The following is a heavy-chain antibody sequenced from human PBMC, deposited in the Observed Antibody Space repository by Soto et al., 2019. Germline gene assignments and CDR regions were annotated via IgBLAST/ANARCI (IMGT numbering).Heavy chain of an antibody. V-gene: IGHV3-53*01. CDR3: ARDWRGLGKLSLFEY. CDR1: GFTVNSDY. Sequence: EVQLVESGGGLIQPGGSLRLSCSASGFTVNSDYMNWIRQTPGKGLEWVAFIYNGESTHYADSVKGRFTISSDRSKNTLYLQMNSLRIEDTAVYYCARDWRGLGKLSLFEYWVQGTLVTVSS. D-gene: IGHD3-16*01. CDR2: IYNGEST. J-gene: IGHJ4*02.